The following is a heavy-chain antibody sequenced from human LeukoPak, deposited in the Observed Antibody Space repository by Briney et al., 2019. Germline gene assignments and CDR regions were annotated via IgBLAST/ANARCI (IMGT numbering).Heavy chain of an antibody. J-gene: IGHJ5*02. D-gene: IGHD6-19*01. CDR1: GFSFSGHW. CDR2: INQDGGVK. CDR3: ARGMTVAANWFDP. Sequence: SGGSLRLSCAASGFSFSGHWMNWVRQAPGKWLEWVANINQDGGVKYYVDSVKGRFTISRDNSKNSLFLQMNSLRAEDTAVYHCARGMTVAANWFDPWGQGTLVTVSS. V-gene: IGHV3-7*05.